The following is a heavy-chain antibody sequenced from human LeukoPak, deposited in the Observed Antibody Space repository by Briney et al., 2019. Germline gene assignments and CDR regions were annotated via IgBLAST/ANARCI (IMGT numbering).Heavy chain of an antibody. J-gene: IGHJ6*02. CDR2: ISGSGGST. Sequence: GGSLRLSCAASGFTFSSYAMSWVRQAPGKGLEWVSAISGSGGSTYYADSVKGRFTISRDNSKNTLYLQMNSLRAEDTAVYYCAKDFRAKGWVGAFDYYYYYGMDVWGQGTTVTVSS. D-gene: IGHD1-26*01. V-gene: IGHV3-23*01. CDR1: GFTFSSYA. CDR3: AKDFRAKGWVGAFDYYYYYGMDV.